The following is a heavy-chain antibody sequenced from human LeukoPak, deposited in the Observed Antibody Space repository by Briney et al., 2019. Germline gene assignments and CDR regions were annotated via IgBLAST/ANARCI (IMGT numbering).Heavy chain of an antibody. CDR1: GGSVNSYY. Sequence: PSETLSLTCTVSGGSVNSYYLSWIRQPAGKTLEWIGRIYDGGSTNYNPSLKSRVTISVDTSKNQFSLKLSSVTAADTAVYYCARDNDSRDPPHFDYWGQGTLVTVSS. V-gene: IGHV4-4*07. CDR2: IYDGGST. CDR3: ARDNDSRDPPHFDY. D-gene: IGHD3-16*01. J-gene: IGHJ4*02.